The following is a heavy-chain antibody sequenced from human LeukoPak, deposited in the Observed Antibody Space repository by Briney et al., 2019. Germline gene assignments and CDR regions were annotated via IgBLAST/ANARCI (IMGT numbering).Heavy chain of an antibody. CDR3: ARGSADTAMVTIDY. J-gene: IGHJ4*02. D-gene: IGHD5-18*01. CDR2: IYYSGST. V-gene: IGHV4-59*01. CDR1: GGSISSYY. Sequence: KPSETLSLTCTVSGGSISSYYWSWIRQPPGKGLEWIGYIYYSGSTNYNPSLKSRVTISVDTSKNQFSLKLSSVTAADMAVYYCARGSADTAMVTIDYWGQGTLVTVSS.